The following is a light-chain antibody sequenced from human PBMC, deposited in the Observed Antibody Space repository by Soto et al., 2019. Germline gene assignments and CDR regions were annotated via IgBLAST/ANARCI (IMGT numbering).Light chain of an antibody. J-gene: IGKJ4*01. CDR2: DAS. V-gene: IGKV1-5*01. CDR1: QSISNW. Sequence: GDRVTITCRANQSISNWLAWYQQRPGKAPNLLIYDASSLQSGVPSRFSGSGYGREFTLTISNLQPDDFATYYCQQYNSSPLTFGGGTKV. CDR3: QQYNSSPLT.